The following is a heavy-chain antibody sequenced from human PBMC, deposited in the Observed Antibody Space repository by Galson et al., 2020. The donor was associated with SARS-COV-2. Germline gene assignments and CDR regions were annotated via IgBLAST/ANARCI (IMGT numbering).Heavy chain of an antibody. J-gene: IGHJ5*02. D-gene: IGHD2-21*02. Sequence: SETLSLTSTVTDASISSYYWSWIRQPAGKGLEWIGRIYASGSTNDNPSLKSRVTMSLDTSKNQFSLNLNSVTAADTAVYYCASGVGDPSDVASRWFDPWGQGILVTVSS. CDR3: ASGVGDPSDVASRWFDP. V-gene: IGHV4-4*07. CDR2: IYASGST. CDR1: DASISSYY.